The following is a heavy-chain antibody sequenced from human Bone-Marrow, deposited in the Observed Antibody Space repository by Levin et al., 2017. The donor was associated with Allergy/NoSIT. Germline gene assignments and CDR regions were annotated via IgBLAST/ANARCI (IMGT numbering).Heavy chain of an antibody. CDR1: GYTFSTYR. CDR2: LSSDNGHT. Sequence: GASVKVSCTTSGYTFSTYRIYWVRQAPGQGLEWMGWLSSDNGHTHNAQKFQDRVTMTADTSTNTANLELRSLRSDDTAVYYCARGVPGARAIPSREGTGFDYWGQGTLVTVSS. V-gene: IGHV1-18*01. J-gene: IGHJ4*02. CDR3: ARGVPGARAIPSREGTGFDY. D-gene: IGHD1/OR15-1a*01.